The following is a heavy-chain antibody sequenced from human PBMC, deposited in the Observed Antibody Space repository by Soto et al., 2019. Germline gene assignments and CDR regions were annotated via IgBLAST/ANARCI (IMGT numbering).Heavy chain of an antibody. CDR3: ASGPATLHAYYFNS. J-gene: IGHJ4*02. Sequence: SETLSLTCTVSGGSISSGSYYWSWIRQHPGKGLEWIGYIYYSGSTYYNPSLKSRVTISVETSKNQFSLKLSSVTAADTAVFYCASGPATLHAYYFNSWGQGTLVTVSS. D-gene: IGHD5-12*01. CDR1: GGSISSGSYY. V-gene: IGHV4-31*03. CDR2: IYYSGST.